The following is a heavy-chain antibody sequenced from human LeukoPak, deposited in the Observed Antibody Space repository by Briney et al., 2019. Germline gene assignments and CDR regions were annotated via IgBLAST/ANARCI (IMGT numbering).Heavy chain of an antibody. Sequence: GGSLRLSCAASGFIFNNYWMNWVRQAPGKGLEWVSLISGSGGSTYYADSVKGRFTISRDNSKNTLYLQMNSLRAEDTAVFYCAKDRDDYVWGSYLGAFDIWGQGTMVTVSS. CDR1: GFIFNNYW. J-gene: IGHJ3*02. CDR3: AKDRDDYVWGSYLGAFDI. V-gene: IGHV3-23*01. D-gene: IGHD3-16*01. CDR2: ISGSGGST.